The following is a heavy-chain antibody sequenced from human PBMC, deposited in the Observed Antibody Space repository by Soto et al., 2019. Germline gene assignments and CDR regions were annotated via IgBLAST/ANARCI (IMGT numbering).Heavy chain of an antibody. CDR2: LDGAGGST. CDR3: AAPRDEYGSGVSWFTYGMDI. D-gene: IGHD3-10*01. CDR1: GFTFSDYA. J-gene: IGHJ6*02. V-gene: IGHV3-23*01. Sequence: SGFTFSDYAMTWVRHVPGRGLEWVASLDGAGGSTYYADSVRGRFTISRDNSQNTLFLQMKRLTVDDTAIYYCAAPRDEYGSGVSWFTYGMDIWGQGTTVTVSS.